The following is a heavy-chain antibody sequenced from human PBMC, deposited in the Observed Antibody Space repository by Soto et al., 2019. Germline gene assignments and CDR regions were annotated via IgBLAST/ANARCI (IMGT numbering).Heavy chain of an antibody. CDR1: GGSISSGDYY. D-gene: IGHD1-26*01. V-gene: IGHV4-30-4*01. J-gene: IGHJ5*02. Sequence: PSETLSLTCTVSGGSISSGDYYWSWIRQPPGKGLGWIGYIYYSGSTYYNPSLKSRVTISVDTSKNQFSLKLSSVTAADTAVYYCAREVVGATKYNWFDPWGQGTLVTVSS. CDR2: IYYSGST. CDR3: AREVVGATKYNWFDP.